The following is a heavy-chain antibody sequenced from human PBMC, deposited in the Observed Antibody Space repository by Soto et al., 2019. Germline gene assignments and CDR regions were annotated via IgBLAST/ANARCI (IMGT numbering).Heavy chain of an antibody. J-gene: IGHJ6*02. CDR3: AREQWDEWYNYGMDV. Sequence: GGSLRLSCEASGFTLSDYHMSWIRQAPWKGLEWVSYITAIGNIIYYAASVKGRFTISRDNAKNSLSLQMNSLRADDTAVYFCAREQWDEWYNYGMDVFGQGTTV. D-gene: IGHD3-3*01. V-gene: IGHV3-11*01. CDR2: ITAIGNII. CDR1: GFTLSDYH.